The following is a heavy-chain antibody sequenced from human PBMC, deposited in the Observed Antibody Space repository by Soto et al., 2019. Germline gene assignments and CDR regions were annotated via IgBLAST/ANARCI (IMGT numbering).Heavy chain of an antibody. D-gene: IGHD3-10*01. CDR2: INQDGSED. Sequence: EVQLVESGGGFVQPGGSLRLSCAASGFTMETYWMSWVRQAPGKGLEWVANINQDGSEDYYVDSVRGRFTISRDNGQNSLYLQMSGLRADDTAVYHCARSYGSGSYFSDAFDIWGHGTMVAVSS. J-gene: IGHJ3*02. CDR1: GFTMETYW. V-gene: IGHV3-7*01. CDR3: ARSYGSGSYFSDAFDI.